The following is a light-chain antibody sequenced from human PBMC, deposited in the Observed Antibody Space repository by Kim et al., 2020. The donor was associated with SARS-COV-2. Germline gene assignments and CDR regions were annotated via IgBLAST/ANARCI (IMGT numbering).Light chain of an antibody. Sequence: VAISCTGSSSNIGAAYGVHWYQHRPGTAPKLLIYDNVNRPSGVPDRFSGSKSGTSASLAITGLQAEDEADYYCQSYDSSLGGPVVFGGGTKLTVL. CDR1: SSNIGAAYG. CDR3: QSYDSSLGGPVV. V-gene: IGLV1-40*01. CDR2: DNV. J-gene: IGLJ2*01.